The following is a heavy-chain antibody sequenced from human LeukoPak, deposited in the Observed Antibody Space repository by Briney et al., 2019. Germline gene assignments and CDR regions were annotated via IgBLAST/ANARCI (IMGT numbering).Heavy chain of an antibody. D-gene: IGHD1-26*01. CDR3: ARDRKGATGGFDY. J-gene: IGHJ4*02. Sequence: SETLSLTCTVSGGSISTYYWSWIRQPPGKGLEWIGYMYYSGSTNYNPSLKSRVTISVDTSKNQFSLKVRSVTAADTAVYYCARDRKGATGGFDYWGQGTLVTVSS. CDR1: GGSISTYY. CDR2: MYYSGST. V-gene: IGHV4-59*01.